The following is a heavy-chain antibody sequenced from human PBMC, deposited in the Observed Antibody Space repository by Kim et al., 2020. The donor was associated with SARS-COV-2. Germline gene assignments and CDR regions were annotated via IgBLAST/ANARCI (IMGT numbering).Heavy chain of an antibody. Sequence: TYSHPSLKGRVTISVDTSKRQFSLKLSSVTAADTAVYYCASRSQWLSGSYWGQGTLVTVSS. J-gene: IGHJ4*02. CDR2: T. V-gene: IGHV4-39*01. CDR3: ASRSQWLSGSY. D-gene: IGHD6-19*01.